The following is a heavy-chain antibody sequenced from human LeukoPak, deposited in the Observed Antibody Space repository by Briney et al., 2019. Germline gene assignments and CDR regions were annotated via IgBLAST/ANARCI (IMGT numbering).Heavy chain of an antibody. CDR2: IIPIFNIT. Sequence: SVKVSCKASGGTFSFYAISWVRQAPGQGLEWMGGIIPIFNITNYAQKFLGRVTLTADESTSTAYMELSILRSEDTAVYYCARGHSCMTVMVNLDYWGQGTLVTVSS. CDR3: ARGHSCMTVMVNLDY. J-gene: IGHJ4*02. D-gene: IGHD5-18*01. V-gene: IGHV1-69*01. CDR1: GGTFSFYA.